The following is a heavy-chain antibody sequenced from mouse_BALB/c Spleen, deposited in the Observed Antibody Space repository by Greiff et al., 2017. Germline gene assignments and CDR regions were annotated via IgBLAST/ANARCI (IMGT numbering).Heavy chain of an antibody. V-gene: IGHV2-6-7*01. CDR2: IWGDGST. CDR3: ARDRIYYGYYYAMDY. Sequence: QVQLKESGPGLVAPSQSLSITCTVSGFSLTGYGVNWVRQPPGKGLEWLGMIWGDGSTDYNSALKSRLSISKDNSKSQVFLKMNSLQTDDTARYYCARDRIYYGYYYAMDYWGQGTSVTVSS. J-gene: IGHJ4*01. D-gene: IGHD2-2*01. CDR1: GFSLTGYG.